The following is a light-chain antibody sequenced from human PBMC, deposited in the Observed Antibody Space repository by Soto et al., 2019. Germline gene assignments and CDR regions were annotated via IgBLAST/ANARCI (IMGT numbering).Light chain of an antibody. V-gene: IGKV3-20*01. CDR3: QQYGSSGT. J-gene: IGKJ1*01. CDR2: GAS. CDR1: QSLVYSDGNTY. Sequence: VMTQSPLTLPVTLGQPASISCMSTQSLVYSDGNTYLAWYQQKPGQAPRLLIYGASNRATGIPDRFSGSGSGTDFTLTISRLEPEDFAVYYCQQYGSSGTFGQGTKVDIK.